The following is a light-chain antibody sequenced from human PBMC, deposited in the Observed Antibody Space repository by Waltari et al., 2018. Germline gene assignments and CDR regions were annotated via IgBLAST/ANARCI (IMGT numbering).Light chain of an antibody. V-gene: IGKV3-11*01. CDR1: QSVSSH. CDR3: QQRSNWPPRT. Sequence: EIVLTQSPATLSLSPGERATLSCRASQSVSSHLAWYQQKPDPAPRLLIYDASTRATGIPARFSGSGSGTDFTLTISSLEPEDFAVYYCQQRSNWPPRTFGQGTRLDIK. CDR2: DAS. J-gene: IGKJ5*01.